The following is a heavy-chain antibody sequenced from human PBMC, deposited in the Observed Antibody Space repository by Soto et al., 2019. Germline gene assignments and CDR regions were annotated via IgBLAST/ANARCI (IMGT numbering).Heavy chain of an antibody. CDR3: AADPYCGGDCYFDY. CDR2: IVVGSGNT. CDR1: GYTFFTSA. D-gene: IGHD2-21*02. Sequence: SVTVSCQASGYTFFTSAVQWVRQARGQGLEWIGWIVVGSGNTNYAQKFQERVTITRDMSTNTAYMELTSLRSEDTAVYYCAADPYCGGDCYFDYWGQGIMVTVSS. V-gene: IGHV1-58*01. J-gene: IGHJ4*02.